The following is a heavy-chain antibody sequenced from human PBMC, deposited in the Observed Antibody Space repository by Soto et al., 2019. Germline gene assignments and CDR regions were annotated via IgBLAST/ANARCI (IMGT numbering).Heavy chain of an antibody. Sequence: SETLSLTCTVSGGYISSGGYYWSWNRQHPGKGLEWIGYIYYSGSTYYNPSLKSRVTISVDTSKNQFSLKLSSVTAADTAVYYCARVEYDSSGYYGRFDYWGQGTLVTVSS. CDR1: GGYISSGGYY. D-gene: IGHD3-22*01. J-gene: IGHJ4*02. CDR2: IYYSGST. V-gene: IGHV4-31*03. CDR3: ARVEYDSSGYYGRFDY.